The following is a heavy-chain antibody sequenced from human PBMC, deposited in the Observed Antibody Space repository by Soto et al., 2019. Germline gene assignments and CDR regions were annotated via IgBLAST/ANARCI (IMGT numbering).Heavy chain of an antibody. CDR2: ISSNGIGT. D-gene: IGHD6-6*01. CDR3: ARRARADYYYLDV. CDR1: GFTFSSDA. J-gene: IGHJ6*03. V-gene: IGHV3-64*01. Sequence: EVQLVESGGGLAQPGGSLRLSCAASGFTFSSDAMDWVRQAPGKGLEYVSGISSNGIGTYYASSVKGRFTISRDNSRDPVYLQMDSLTPEDMGVYYCARRARADYYYLDVWGKGTTVTVS.